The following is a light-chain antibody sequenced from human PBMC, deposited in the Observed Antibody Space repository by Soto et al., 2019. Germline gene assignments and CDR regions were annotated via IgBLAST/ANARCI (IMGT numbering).Light chain of an antibody. CDR1: SSDVGRYNY. Sequence: QSALTQPRSVSGSPGQSVTISCTGTSSDVGRYNYVSWYQHHPGKAPKLMIYGVNERPSGVPDRFSGSKSGNTASLTISGLQAEDEADYHCCSYAGSRTFVFGGGTKVTVL. CDR2: GVN. V-gene: IGLV2-11*01. CDR3: CSYAGSRTFV. J-gene: IGLJ3*02.